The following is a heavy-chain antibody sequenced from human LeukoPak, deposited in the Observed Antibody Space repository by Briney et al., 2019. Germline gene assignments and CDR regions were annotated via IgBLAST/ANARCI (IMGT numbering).Heavy chain of an antibody. J-gene: IGHJ3*02. V-gene: IGHV3-23*01. D-gene: IGHD3-22*01. CDR2: ISGSGGST. Sequence: PGGSLRLSCAASGFTFSSYAMSWVRQAPGKGLEWVSAISGSGGSTYYADSVKGRFTISRDNSKNTLYLQMNSLRAEDTAVYYCARDEASHPYYYDSSGSDAFDIWGQGTMVTVSS. CDR3: ARDEASHPYYYDSSGSDAFDI. CDR1: GFTFSSYA.